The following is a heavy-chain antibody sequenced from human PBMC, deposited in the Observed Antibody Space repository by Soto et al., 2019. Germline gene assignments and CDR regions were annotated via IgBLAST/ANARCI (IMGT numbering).Heavy chain of an antibody. V-gene: IGHV4-34*01. CDR3: ARGPVVVVADKHLDY. J-gene: IGHJ4*02. Sequence: QVQLQQWGAGLLKPSETLSLTCAVYGGSFSGYYWSWIRQPPGKGLEWIGEINHSGSTNYNPSLKSRVTIPVDTSKNQFYLKLSSVTAADTAVYYCARGPVVVVADKHLDYWGQGTLVTVSS. CDR1: GGSFSGYY. CDR2: INHSGST. D-gene: IGHD2-15*01.